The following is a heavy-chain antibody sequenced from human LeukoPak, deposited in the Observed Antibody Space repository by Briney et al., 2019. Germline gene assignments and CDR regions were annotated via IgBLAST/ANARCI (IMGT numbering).Heavy chain of an antibody. CDR3: ARDGDAGAFDI. CDR2: INPNSGGT. Sequence: ASVKVSCKASGYTLTGYYMHWVRQAPGQGLEWMGWINPNSGGTHYAQKFQGRVTMTRDTSISTAYMELSRLSSDDTAVYYCARDGDAGAFDIWGQGTMVTVSS. CDR1: GYTLTGYY. J-gene: IGHJ3*02. V-gene: IGHV1-2*02. D-gene: IGHD7-27*01.